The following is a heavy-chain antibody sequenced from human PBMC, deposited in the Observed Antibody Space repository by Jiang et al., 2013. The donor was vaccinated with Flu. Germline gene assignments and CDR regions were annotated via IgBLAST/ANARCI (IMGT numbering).Heavy chain of an antibody. V-gene: IGHV5-51*01. CDR3: ARIGAPIYGGNYYYFDY. J-gene: IGHJ4*02. Sequence: VQLVESGAEVKKPGESLKISCKGSGYSFTSYWIGWVRQMPGKGLEWMGIIYPGDSDTRYSPSFQGQVTIPADKSISTAYLQWSSLKASDTAMYYCARIGAPIYGGNYYYFDYWGQGTLVTVSS. CDR2: IYPGDSDT. D-gene: IGHD4-23*01. CDR1: GYSFTSYW.